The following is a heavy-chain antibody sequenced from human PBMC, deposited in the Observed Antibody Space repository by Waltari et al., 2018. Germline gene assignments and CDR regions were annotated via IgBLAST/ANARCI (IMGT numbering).Heavy chain of an antibody. J-gene: IGHJ5*02. D-gene: IGHD6-13*01. V-gene: IGHV1-69*04. Sequence: QVQLVQSGAEVKKPGSSGKVSCKASGGTFSSYASSLVRQAPGQGLEWMGGIIPILGIANYAQKFQGRVTITADESTSTAYMELSSLRSEDTAVYYCASSRGSSWSSGFDPWGQGTLVTVSS. CDR2: IIPILGIA. CDR1: GGTFSSYA. CDR3: ASSRGSSWSSGFDP.